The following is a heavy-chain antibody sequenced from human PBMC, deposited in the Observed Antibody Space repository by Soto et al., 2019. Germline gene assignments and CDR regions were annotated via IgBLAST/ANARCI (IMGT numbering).Heavy chain of an antibody. CDR2: IYYSGST. D-gene: IGHD1-26*01. Sequence: SETLSLTCTVSGGSISSGGYYWSWIRQHPGKGLEWIGYIYYSGSTYYNPSLKSRVTISVDTSKNQFSLKLSSVTAADTAVYYCARDRTRELRSYGMDVWGQGTAVTVSS. CDR1: GGSISSGGYY. J-gene: IGHJ6*02. CDR3: ARDRTRELRSYGMDV. V-gene: IGHV4-31*03.